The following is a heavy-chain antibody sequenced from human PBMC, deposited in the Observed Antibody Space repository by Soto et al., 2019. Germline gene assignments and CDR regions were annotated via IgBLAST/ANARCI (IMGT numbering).Heavy chain of an antibody. V-gene: IGHV3-30-3*01. Sequence: QVQLVESGGGVVQPERSLRLSCAASGFTFSSYAIHWVRQAPAKGLEWVSFISFDGSNKYYADSVKGRFTISRDNSKNTLYLQMNSLRPEDTAVYYCARDRRVGHGYNLGFDFWGQGTLFAVSS. D-gene: IGHD5-12*01. CDR1: GFTFSSYA. CDR2: ISFDGSNK. J-gene: IGHJ4*02. CDR3: ARDRRVGHGYNLGFDF.